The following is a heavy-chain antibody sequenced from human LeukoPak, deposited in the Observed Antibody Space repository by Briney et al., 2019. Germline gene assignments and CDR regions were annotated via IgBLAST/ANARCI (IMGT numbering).Heavy chain of an antibody. Sequence: GGPLRLSCAASGFTFSTYVMSWVRQAPGKGLEWVSAISGSGDSTYYADSVKGRFTISRDNSQNTLYLQMNSLRAEDTALYYCAKVKEDYSDFWSSFYYFFDSWGQGTLVPVAS. CDR3: AKVKEDYSDFWSSFYYFFDS. V-gene: IGHV3-23*01. D-gene: IGHD3-3*01. J-gene: IGHJ4*02. CDR1: GFTFSTYV. CDR2: ISGSGDST.